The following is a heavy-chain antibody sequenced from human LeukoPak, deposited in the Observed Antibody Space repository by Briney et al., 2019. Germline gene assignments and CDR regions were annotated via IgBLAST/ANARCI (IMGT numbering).Heavy chain of an antibody. J-gene: IGHJ4*02. V-gene: IGHV3-30*18. CDR2: ISYDGSNK. Sequence: PGGSLRLSCAASGFTFSSYGMHWVRQAPGKGLEWVAVISYDGSNKYYADSVKGRFTISRDNSKNTLYLQMNSLRAEDTAVYYCAKLGQNLDYWGQGTLVTVSS. CDR3: AKLGQNLDY. CDR1: GFTFSSYG.